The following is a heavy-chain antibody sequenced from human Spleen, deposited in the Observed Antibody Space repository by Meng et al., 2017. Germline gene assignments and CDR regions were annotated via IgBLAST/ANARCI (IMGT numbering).Heavy chain of an antibody. CDR3: ARSPGSQFRIDY. CDR2: ITGSGGTT. CDR1: GFTFNNYA. D-gene: IGHD3-10*01. V-gene: IGHV3-23*01. Sequence: GESLKISCAASGFTFNNYAMNWVRQAPGKGLEWVSAITGSGGTTYYADSVKGRFSISRDTSKNALYLQMNSLRAEDTAVYYCARSPGSQFRIDYWGQGTLVTVSS. J-gene: IGHJ4*02.